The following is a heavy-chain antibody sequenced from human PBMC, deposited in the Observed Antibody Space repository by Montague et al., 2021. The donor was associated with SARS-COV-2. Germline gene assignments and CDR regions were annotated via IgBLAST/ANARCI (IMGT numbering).Heavy chain of an antibody. CDR1: GDSIRNYF. CDR3: AKEFGSGRINPTY. J-gene: IGHJ4*02. D-gene: IGHD3-10*01. CDR2: IYYYGNT. Sequence: SETLSLTCTVSGDSIRNYFWSWIRQPPGKGLEWIGYIYYYGNTHYNPSPKSRTTISIDTSRNLISLRLRSVTAAATAVYFCAKEFGSGRINPTYWGQGVLVTVSS. V-gene: IGHV4-59*01.